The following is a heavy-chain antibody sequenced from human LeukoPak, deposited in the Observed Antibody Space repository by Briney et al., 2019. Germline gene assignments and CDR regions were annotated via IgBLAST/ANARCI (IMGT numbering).Heavy chain of an antibody. V-gene: IGHV4-34*01. CDR2: INHSGST. D-gene: IGHD2-2*02. Sequence: PSETLSLTCAVYGGSLSGFYWSWIRQPPGKGLEWIGEINHSGSTNYNPSLKSRVTISVDTSKNQFSLKLSSVIAADTAVYYCARGDRYCSSTSCYTGYYYYYMDVWGKGTTVTVSS. J-gene: IGHJ6*03. CDR1: GGSLSGFY. CDR3: ARGDRYCSSTSCYTGYYYYYMDV.